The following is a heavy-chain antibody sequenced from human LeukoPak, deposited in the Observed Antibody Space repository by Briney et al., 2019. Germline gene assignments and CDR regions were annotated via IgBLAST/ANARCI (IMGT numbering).Heavy chain of an antibody. CDR3: ARGRRAAMAKNYYYGMDV. CDR1: GGTFSSYA. Sequence: SVKVSFKASGGTFSSYAISWVRQAPGQGLEWMGGIIPILGIANYAQKFQGRVTITADKSTSTAYMELSSLRSEDTAVYYCARGRRAAMAKNYYYGMDVWGQGTTVTVSS. CDR2: IIPILGIA. V-gene: IGHV1-69*10. D-gene: IGHD2-8*01. J-gene: IGHJ6*02.